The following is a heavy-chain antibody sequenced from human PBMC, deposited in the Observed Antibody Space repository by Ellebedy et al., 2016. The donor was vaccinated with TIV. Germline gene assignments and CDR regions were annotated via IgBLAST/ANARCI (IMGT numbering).Heavy chain of an antibody. V-gene: IGHV4-59*01. J-gene: IGHJ4*02. CDR3: ARDRSYGLDY. Sequence: MPSETLSLTCTVSGGSISSYYWRWIRQPPGKGLEWIGYIYYSGSTNYNPSLKSRVTISVDTSKNQFSLKLSSVTAADTAVYYCARDRSYGLDYWGQGTLVTVSS. CDR2: IYYSGST. CDR1: GGSISSYY. D-gene: IGHD5-18*01.